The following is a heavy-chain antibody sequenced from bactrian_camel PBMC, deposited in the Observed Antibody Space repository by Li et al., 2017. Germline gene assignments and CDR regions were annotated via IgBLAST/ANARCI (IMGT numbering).Heavy chain of an antibody. D-gene: IGHD3*01. CDR3: AAGWSFGVGSLLRRHYNY. CDR1: GYTFSTYS. CDR2: IMILGATT. Sequence: EVQLVESGGGSVQPGGSLTLSCVGSGYTFSTYSMGWVRQAPGKEREGVAAIMILGATTYYADSVKGRFTISQDNAKNMVYLQVNSLKAEDTAMYYCAAGWSFGVGSLLRRHYNYWGQGTQVTVS. J-gene: IGHJ4*01. V-gene: IGHV3S40*01.